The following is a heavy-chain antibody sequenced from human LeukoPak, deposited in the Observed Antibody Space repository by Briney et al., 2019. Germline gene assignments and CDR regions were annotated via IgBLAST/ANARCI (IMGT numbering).Heavy chain of an antibody. J-gene: IGHJ3*02. CDR2: IYYSGSI. D-gene: IGHD5-18*01. CDR3: ARSGYSYDYAFDI. CDR1: GGSISSYY. V-gene: IGHV4-59*01. Sequence: PSETLSLTCTVSGGSISSYYWRWIRQPPGKGLEWIGYIYYSGSINYNPSLKSRVTISVDTSKNQFSLKLSSVTAADTAVYYCARSGYSYDYAFDIWGQGTMVTVSS.